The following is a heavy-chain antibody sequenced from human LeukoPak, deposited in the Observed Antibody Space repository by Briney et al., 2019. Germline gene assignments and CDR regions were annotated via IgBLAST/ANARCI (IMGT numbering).Heavy chain of an antibody. CDR2: INHSGST. D-gene: IGHD4-11*01. CDR1: GGSFSGYY. J-gene: IGHJ4*02. V-gene: IGHV4-34*01. Sequence: PSETLSLTCAVYGGSFSGYYWSWIRQPPGKGLEWIGEINHSGSTNYNPSLKSRVTISVDTSKNQFSLKLSSVTAADTAVYYCARVRSSVTTELDYWGQGTLVTASS. CDR3: ARVRSSVTTELDY.